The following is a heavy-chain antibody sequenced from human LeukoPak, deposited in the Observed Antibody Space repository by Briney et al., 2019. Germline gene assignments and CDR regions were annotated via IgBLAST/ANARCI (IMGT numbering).Heavy chain of an antibody. CDR3: AKDTLPAANIYYFDY. CDR1: GFTFNRSW. Sequence: PGGSLRLSCAASGFTFNRSWMNWVRQAPGKGLEWVSTISAGANSAYYTDSVKGRFTISRDNSRNTLYLQMNSLRAEDTAVYYCAKDTLPAANIYYFDYWGQGTLVTVSS. CDR2: ISAGANSA. J-gene: IGHJ4*02. V-gene: IGHV3-23*01. D-gene: IGHD2-2*01.